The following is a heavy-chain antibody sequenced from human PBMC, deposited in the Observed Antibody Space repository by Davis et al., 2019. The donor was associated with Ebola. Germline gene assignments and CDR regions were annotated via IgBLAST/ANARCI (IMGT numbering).Heavy chain of an antibody. CDR3: ARGEDCSGGSCYSW. Sequence: PGGSLRLSCAVYGGSFSGYYWSWIRQPPGKGLEWIGEINHSGSTNYNPSLKSRVTISVDTSKNQFSLKLSSVTAADTAVYYCARGEDCSGGSCYSWWGQGTLVTVSS. V-gene: IGHV4-34*01. CDR1: GGSFSGYY. J-gene: IGHJ4*02. CDR2: INHSGST. D-gene: IGHD2-15*01.